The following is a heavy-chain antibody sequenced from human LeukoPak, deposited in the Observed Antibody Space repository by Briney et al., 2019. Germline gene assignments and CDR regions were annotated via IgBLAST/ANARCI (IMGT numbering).Heavy chain of an antibody. CDR3: AKGLDSSGFGMDV. Sequence: ETLSLTCAVSGGSISSGGYSWSWVRQAPGKGLEWVSSISSSSSYIYYADSVKGRFTISRDNAKNSLYLQMNSLRAEDTAVYYCAKGLDSSGFGMDVWGQGTTVTVSS. J-gene: IGHJ6*02. CDR2: ISSSSSYI. V-gene: IGHV3-21*01. CDR1: GGSISSGGYS. D-gene: IGHD3-22*01.